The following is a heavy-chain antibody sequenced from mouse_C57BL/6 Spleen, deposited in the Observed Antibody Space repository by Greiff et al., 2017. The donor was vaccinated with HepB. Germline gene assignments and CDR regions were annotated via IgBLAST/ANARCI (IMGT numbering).Heavy chain of an antibody. CDR1: GYTFTSYW. D-gene: IGHD2-3*01. CDR2: IYPGSGST. Sequence: QVHVKQSGAELVKPGASVKMSCKASGYTFTSYWITWVKQRPGQGLEWIGDIYPGSGSTNYNEKFKSKATLTVDTSSSTAYMQLSSLTSEDSAVYYCARRWLLRNAMDYWGQGTSVTVSS. J-gene: IGHJ4*01. V-gene: IGHV1-55*01. CDR3: ARRWLLRNAMDY.